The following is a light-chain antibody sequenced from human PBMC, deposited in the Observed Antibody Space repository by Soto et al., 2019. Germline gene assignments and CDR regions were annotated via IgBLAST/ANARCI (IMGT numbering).Light chain of an antibody. Sequence: EVVLTQSPGTLSLSPGERATLSCGASQSVGSSYLAWYQQTPGQAPRLLIYGASTRATGIPDRFSGSGSGTEYTLTISRLEPEDFAVYYWQQYINSPWTFGQGTKVEI. CDR2: GAS. CDR1: QSVGSSY. V-gene: IGKV3-20*01. J-gene: IGKJ1*01. CDR3: QQYINSPWT.